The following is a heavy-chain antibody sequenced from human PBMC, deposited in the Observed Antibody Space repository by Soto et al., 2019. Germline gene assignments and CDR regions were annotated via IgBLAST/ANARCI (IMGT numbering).Heavy chain of an antibody. V-gene: IGHV5-51*01. J-gene: IGHJ4*02. CDR2: IYPSDSDT. CDR3: ATLGTSVTHIDY. CDR1: ECRFSSYL. Sequence: SMRIPCKVSECRFSSYLIGWVRKMPGKGLEWMGIIYPSDSDTRYSPSFQGQVTISADKSISTAYLQWSSLKASDTAMYYCATLGTSVTHIDYWGQGTLVTVSS. D-gene: IGHD4-17*01.